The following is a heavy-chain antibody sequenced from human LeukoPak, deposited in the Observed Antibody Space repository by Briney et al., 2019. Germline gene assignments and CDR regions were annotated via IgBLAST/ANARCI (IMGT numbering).Heavy chain of an antibody. V-gene: IGHV4-59*08. CDR3: ATRGY. CDR1: GGSISSDY. Sequence: SETLSLTCTVSGGSISSDYWQWIRQPPGKGLEWIGYIYNSGSNNYNPSLRSRVTISIDTSKNQFSLKLTSVTAADTAVYYCATRGYWGQGTLVTVSS. D-gene: IGHD3-10*01. CDR2: IYNSGSN. J-gene: IGHJ4*02.